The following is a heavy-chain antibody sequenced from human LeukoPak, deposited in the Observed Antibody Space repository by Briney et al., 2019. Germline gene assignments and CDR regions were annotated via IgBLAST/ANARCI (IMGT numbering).Heavy chain of an antibody. V-gene: IGHV3-7*01. Sequence: GGSLRLSCAASGFTFSSYWMSWVRQAPGKGLEWVANIKQDGSEKYYVDSVKGRFTISRDNAKHSLYLQMNSLRAEDTAVYYCARDDTVTTRVGFIDWGQGKLVTVSS. CDR2: IKQDGSEK. CDR3: ARDDTVTTRVGFID. CDR1: GFTFSSYW. D-gene: IGHD4-17*01. J-gene: IGHJ4*02.